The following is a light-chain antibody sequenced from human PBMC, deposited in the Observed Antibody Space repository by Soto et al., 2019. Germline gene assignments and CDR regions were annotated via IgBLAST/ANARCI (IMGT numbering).Light chain of an antibody. V-gene: IGLV2-23*01. CDR2: EGS. Sequence: QSALTQPASVSGSPGQSITISCTGTSSDVGSYNLVSWYQQHPGKAPKLMIYEGSKRPSGVSNRFSGSKSGNTASLTISGLQAEDEADYYFCSYAGSSTWVFGGWTKLTV. CDR1: SSDVGSYNL. J-gene: IGLJ3*02. CDR3: CSYAGSSTWV.